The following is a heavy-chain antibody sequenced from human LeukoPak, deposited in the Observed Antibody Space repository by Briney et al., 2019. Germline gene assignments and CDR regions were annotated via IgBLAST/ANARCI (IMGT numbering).Heavy chain of an antibody. Sequence: GGSLRLYCAASGFTFSSYAMSWVRQAPGKGLEWVSAISGSGGSTYYADSVKGRFTISRDNSKNTLYLQMNSLRAEDTAVYYCAKGRYSYLYYFDYWGQGTLVTVSS. V-gene: IGHV3-23*01. J-gene: IGHJ4*02. CDR3: AKGRYSYLYYFDY. CDR2: ISGSGGST. CDR1: GFTFSSYA. D-gene: IGHD5-18*01.